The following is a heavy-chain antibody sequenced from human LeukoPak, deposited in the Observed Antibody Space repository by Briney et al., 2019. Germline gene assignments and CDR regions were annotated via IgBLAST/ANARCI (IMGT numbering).Heavy chain of an antibody. CDR1: GGSISSGDYY. D-gene: IGHD2-2*01. V-gene: IGHV4-30-4*08. J-gene: IGHJ6*03. CDR3: ARDFRDIVVVPAAPPRYYYYYYMDV. Sequence: PSQTLSLTYTVSGGSISSGDYYWSWIRQPPGKGLEWIGYIYYSGSTYYNPSLKSRVTISVDTSKNQFSLKLSSVTAADTAVYYCARDFRDIVVVPAAPPRYYYYYYMDVWGKGTTVTVSS. CDR2: IYYSGST.